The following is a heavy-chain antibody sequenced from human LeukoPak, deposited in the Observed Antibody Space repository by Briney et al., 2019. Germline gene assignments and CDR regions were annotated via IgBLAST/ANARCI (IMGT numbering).Heavy chain of an antibody. CDR1: GYTFTSYG. J-gene: IGHJ4*02. CDR2: ISAYNGNT. D-gene: IGHD6-19*01. Sequence: ASVKVSCKASGYTFTSYGISWVRQPPGQGLEWMGWISAYNGNTNYAQKLQGRVTMTTDTSTSTAYMELRSLRADDTAVYYCARDGALIAVDGVDYWGQGTLVTVSS. V-gene: IGHV1-18*01. CDR3: ARDGALIAVDGVDY.